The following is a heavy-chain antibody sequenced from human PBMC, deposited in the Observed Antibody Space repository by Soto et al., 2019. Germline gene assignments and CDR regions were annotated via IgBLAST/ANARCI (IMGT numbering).Heavy chain of an antibody. CDR2: ISAANGIT. D-gene: IGHD4-17*01. J-gene: IGHJ4*02. CDR3: ARDDFGDYRHIDC. CDR1: GYTFTDCG. V-gene: IGHV1-3*01. Sequence: QVQLVQSGAEVKKPGASVKVSCKASGYTFTDCGLHWVRQAPGQGLVWMGWISAANGITKFSQKFQDRVTLTRDTSGSTAYMELSSLRSEDTAVYYCARDDFGDYRHIDCWGQGTLVTVSS.